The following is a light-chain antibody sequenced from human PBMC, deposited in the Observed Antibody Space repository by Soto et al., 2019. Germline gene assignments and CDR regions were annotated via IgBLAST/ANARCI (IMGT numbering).Light chain of an antibody. J-gene: IGKJ3*01. CDR2: AAS. V-gene: IGKV1-39*01. Sequence: DIQMTQSPSSLSASVGDRVTITCRASQSISSYLNWYQQKPGKAPKLLIYAASSLQSGVPSRFSCSGSGTDFTLTISSLQPEDFATYYCQQSYSTPFFGPGTKVDIK. CDR1: QSISSY. CDR3: QQSYSTPF.